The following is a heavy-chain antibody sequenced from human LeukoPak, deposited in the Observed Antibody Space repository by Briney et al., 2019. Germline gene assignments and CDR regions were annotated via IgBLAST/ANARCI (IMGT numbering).Heavy chain of an antibody. CDR2: IKEDGSER. V-gene: IGHV3-7*01. CDR3: TRNEH. Sequence: GGSLRLSCGGSGISFGGSWMSWVRQAPGKGPEWVANIKEDGSERYYVGSVRGRFTISGDNAKNSLHLQMNSLRAEDTAVYYCTRNEHWGQGTLVTVSS. J-gene: IGHJ4*02. CDR1: GISFGGSW.